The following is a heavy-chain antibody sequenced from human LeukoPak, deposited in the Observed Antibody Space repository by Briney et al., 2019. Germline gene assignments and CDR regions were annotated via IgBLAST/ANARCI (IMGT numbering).Heavy chain of an antibody. D-gene: IGHD3-22*01. Sequence: GASVKVSCKASGGTFSSYAISGVRQAPGQGLEWMGGIIPIFGTANYAQKFQGRVTITADKSTSTAYMELSSLRSEDTAVYYCARAVTSFRYYYDSSGYYVYYFDYWGQGTLVTVSS. V-gene: IGHV1-69*06. CDR3: ARAVTSFRYYYDSSGYYVYYFDY. CDR2: IIPIFGTA. J-gene: IGHJ4*02. CDR1: GGTFSSYA.